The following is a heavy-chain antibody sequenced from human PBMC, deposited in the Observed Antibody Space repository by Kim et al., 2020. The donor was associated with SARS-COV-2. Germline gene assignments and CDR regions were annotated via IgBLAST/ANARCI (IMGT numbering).Heavy chain of an antibody. CDR2: IYYSGST. V-gene: IGHV4-59*13. Sequence: SETLSLTCTVSGGSISSYYWSWIRQPPGKGLEWIGYIYYSGSTNYNTSLKSRVTISVDTSKNQFSLKLSSVTAADTAVYYCARDGYSSGWSDYWGQGTLV. CDR3: ARDGYSSGWSDY. J-gene: IGHJ4*02. D-gene: IGHD6-19*01. CDR1: GGSISSYY.